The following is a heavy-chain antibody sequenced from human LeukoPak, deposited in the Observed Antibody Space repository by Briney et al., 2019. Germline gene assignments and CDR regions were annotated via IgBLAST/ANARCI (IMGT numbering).Heavy chain of an antibody. J-gene: IGHJ4*02. CDR2: MNVDGSYT. V-gene: IGHV3-74*01. D-gene: IGHD1-26*01. CDR3: ARSVSGNYGRFDY. CDR1: GFTFSTYW. Sequence: GGSLRLSCAASGFTFSTYWMHWVRQAPGKGLVWVSRMNVDGSYTAYADSVKGRFTMSRDNAKNTLYLQMNSLRAEDTAVYYCARSVSGNYGRFDYWGQGTLVTVSS.